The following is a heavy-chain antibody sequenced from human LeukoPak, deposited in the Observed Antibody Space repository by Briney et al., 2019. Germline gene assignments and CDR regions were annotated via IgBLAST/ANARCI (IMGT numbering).Heavy chain of an antibody. CDR3: ARHSVKGNSHWFDP. CDR1: GDTLSNYA. CDR2: IIPIFGMV. D-gene: IGHD4-17*01. Sequence: VKVSCKASGDTLSNYAVSWVRQAPGQGLEWMGKIIPIFGMVEYTQKFQGRVTFSTDEFTSTVYMELSSLRSDDTAVFYCARHSVKGNSHWFDPWGQGTLVTVSS. J-gene: IGHJ5*02. V-gene: IGHV1-69*13.